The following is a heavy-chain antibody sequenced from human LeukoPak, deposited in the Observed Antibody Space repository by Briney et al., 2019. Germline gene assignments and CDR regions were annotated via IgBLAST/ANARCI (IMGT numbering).Heavy chain of an antibody. V-gene: IGHV3-74*03. CDR1: GFVFNTYW. CDR2: ISADGTAT. Sequence: HPGGSLRLSCTASGFVFNTYWMHWIRQAPGKGLVWVAFISADGTATKYADSVKGRLTISRDNAKNTLYLQMNSLRVDDTAFYYCARDTGEVFDPWGQGTLVTVSS. CDR3: ARDTGEVFDP. D-gene: IGHD3-16*01. J-gene: IGHJ5*02.